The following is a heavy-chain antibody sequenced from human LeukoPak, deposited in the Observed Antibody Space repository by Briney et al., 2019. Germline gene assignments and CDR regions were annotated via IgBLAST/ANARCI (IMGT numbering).Heavy chain of an antibody. V-gene: IGHV3-30*18. J-gene: IGHJ5*02. CDR3: VKPYSYGYNWFDP. CDR2: ISYDGSNK. CDR1: GFTFSSYD. D-gene: IGHD5-18*01. Sequence: TGGSLRLSCAASGFTFSSYDMHWVRQAPGKGLEWVALISYDGSNKYYADSVKGRFPISRDNSKNTLYLQMSSLRAEDTAVYYCVKPYSYGYNWFDPWGQGTLVTVSS.